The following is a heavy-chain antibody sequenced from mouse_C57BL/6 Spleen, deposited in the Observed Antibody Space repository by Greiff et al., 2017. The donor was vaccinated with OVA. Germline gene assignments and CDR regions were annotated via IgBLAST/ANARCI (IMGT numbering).Heavy chain of an antibody. CDR1: GFTFSDYY. CDR2: ISNGGGST. J-gene: IGHJ3*01. Sequence: EVMLVESGGGLVQPGGSLKLSCAASGFTFSDYYMYWVRQTPEKRLEWVAYISNGGGSTYYPDTVKGRFTISRDNAKNTLYLQMSRLKSEDTAMYYCARPLYGSPAWFAYWGQGTLVTVSA. D-gene: IGHD1-1*01. V-gene: IGHV5-12*01. CDR3: ARPLYGSPAWFAY.